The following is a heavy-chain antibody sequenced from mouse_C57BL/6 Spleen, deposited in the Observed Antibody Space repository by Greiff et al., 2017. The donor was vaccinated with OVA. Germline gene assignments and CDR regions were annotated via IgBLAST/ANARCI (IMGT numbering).Heavy chain of an antibody. CDR3: ARGGNLDY. CDR2: IYPGDGDT. Sequence: VKVVESGPELVKPGASVKISCKASGYAFSSSWMNWVKQRPGKGLEWIGRIYPGDGDTNYNGKFKGKATLTADKSSSTAYMQLSSLTSEDSAVYFCARGGNLDYWGQGTILTVSS. D-gene: IGHD2-1*01. J-gene: IGHJ2*01. V-gene: IGHV1-82*01. CDR1: GYAFSSSW.